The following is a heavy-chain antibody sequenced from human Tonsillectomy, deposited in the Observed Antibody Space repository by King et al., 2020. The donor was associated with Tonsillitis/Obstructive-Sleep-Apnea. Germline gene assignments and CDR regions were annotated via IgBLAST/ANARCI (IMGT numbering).Heavy chain of an antibody. CDR1: GFTFINYV. D-gene: IGHD4-23*01. V-gene: IGHV3-30*04. CDR2: VSYDGSNQ. CDR3: ASDEGYGGDSAGFDY. J-gene: IGHJ4*02. Sequence: VQLVESGGGVVQPGRSLRLSCAGSGFTFINYVMHWVRQAPGKGLEWVAVVSYDGSNQYYAESVKGRFTISRDNSKNTLYLQMNSLRPDDTAVYYCASDEGYGGDSAGFDYWGQGTLVTVSS.